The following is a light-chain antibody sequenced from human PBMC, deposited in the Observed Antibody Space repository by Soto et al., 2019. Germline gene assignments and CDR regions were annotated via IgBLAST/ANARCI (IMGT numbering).Light chain of an antibody. V-gene: IGKV1-39*01. CDR3: QQSYSSPYT. Sequence: DLQMTQSPSSLSASVGDRVTITCRASQSVSTYLNWYQQRPGKAPKLLIYAASTLESGVPSRFSGSGSGTDFTLTIRSLQPEDFTTYFCQQSYSSPYTFGQGTKLEI. CDR1: QSVSTY. J-gene: IGKJ2*01. CDR2: AAS.